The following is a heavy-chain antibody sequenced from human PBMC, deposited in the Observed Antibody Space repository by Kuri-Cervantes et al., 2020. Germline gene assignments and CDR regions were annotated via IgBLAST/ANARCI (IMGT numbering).Heavy chain of an antibody. CDR2: INPNSGGT. Sequence: ASVKVSCKASGYTFTGYYIHWVRQAPGQGLEWMGWINPNSGGTNYAQKFQGRVTMTRDTSISTAYMELSRLRSDDTAVYYCARDRRWNSGYDPMDFDYWGQGTLVTGSS. D-gene: IGHD5-12*01. CDR1: GYTFTGYY. V-gene: IGHV1-2*02. CDR3: ARDRRWNSGYDPMDFDY. J-gene: IGHJ4*02.